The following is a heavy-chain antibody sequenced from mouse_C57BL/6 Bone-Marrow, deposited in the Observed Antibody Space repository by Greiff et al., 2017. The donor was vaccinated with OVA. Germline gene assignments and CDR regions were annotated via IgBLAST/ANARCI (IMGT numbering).Heavy chain of an antibody. V-gene: IGHV1-81*01. CDR2: IYPRSGNT. CDR3: AREFYTTVVADY. J-gene: IGHJ2*01. Sequence: QVQLQQSGAELARPGASVKLSCKASGYTFTSYGISWVKQRTGQGLEWIGEIYPRSGNTYYNEKFKGKATLTADKSSSTAYMELRSLTSEDSAVYFCAREFYTTVVADYWGQGTTLTVSS. CDR1: GYTFTSYG. D-gene: IGHD1-1*01.